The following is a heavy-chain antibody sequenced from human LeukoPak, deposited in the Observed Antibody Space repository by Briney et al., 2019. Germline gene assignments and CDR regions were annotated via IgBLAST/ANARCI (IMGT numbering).Heavy chain of an antibody. J-gene: IGHJ4*02. CDR2: TYYRSKWYN. Sequence: SQTLSLTCAISGDSVSSSSAAWNWIRQSPSRGLEWLGRTYYRSKWYNDHAVSVKSRITINPDTSKNQFSLQLNSVTPEDTAVYYCARAVMWELPYYFDYWGQGTLVTVSS. V-gene: IGHV6-1*01. D-gene: IGHD1-26*01. CDR1: GDSVSSSSAA. CDR3: ARAVMWELPYYFDY.